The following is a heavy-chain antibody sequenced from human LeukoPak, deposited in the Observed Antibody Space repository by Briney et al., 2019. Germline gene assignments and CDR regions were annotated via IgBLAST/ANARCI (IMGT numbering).Heavy chain of an antibody. J-gene: IGHJ5*02. D-gene: IGHD3-10*01. CDR1: GGTFSSYA. Sequence: GSSVKVSCKASGGTFSSYAISWVRQAPGQGLEWMGRIIPILGIANYAQKFQGRVTITADKSTSTAYMELSSLRSEDTAVYYCARVLREYDRFNWFDPWGQGTLVTVSS. V-gene: IGHV1-69*04. CDR2: IIPILGIA. CDR3: ARVLREYDRFNWFDP.